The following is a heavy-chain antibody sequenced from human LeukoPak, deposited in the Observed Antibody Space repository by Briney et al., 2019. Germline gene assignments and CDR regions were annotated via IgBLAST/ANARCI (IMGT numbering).Heavy chain of an antibody. V-gene: IGHV1-2*02. CDR3: ATLCYGACPGDDAFDI. CDR1: GYTFTGYY. D-gene: IGHD3-10*02. J-gene: IGHJ3*02. CDR2: INPNSGGT. Sequence: GASVKVSCKASGYTFTGYYMHWVRQAPGQGLEWMGWINPNSGGTNCAQKFQGRVSMTRDTSISTAYMELSRLRSDDTAVYYCATLCYGACPGDDAFDIWGQGTMVTVSS.